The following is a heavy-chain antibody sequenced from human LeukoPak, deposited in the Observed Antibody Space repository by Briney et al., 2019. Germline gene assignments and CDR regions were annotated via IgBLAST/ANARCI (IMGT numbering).Heavy chain of an antibody. CDR2: IYYSGST. J-gene: IGHJ4*02. Sequence: PSETLSLTCTVSGGSISSGGYYWSWIRQHPGKGLEWIGYIYYSGSTYYNPSLKSRVTRSVDTSKNQFSLKLSSVTAADTAVYYCARERRDGYNRLFDYWGQGTLVTVSS. D-gene: IGHD5-24*01. CDR3: ARERRDGYNRLFDY. CDR1: GGSISSGGYY. V-gene: IGHV4-31*03.